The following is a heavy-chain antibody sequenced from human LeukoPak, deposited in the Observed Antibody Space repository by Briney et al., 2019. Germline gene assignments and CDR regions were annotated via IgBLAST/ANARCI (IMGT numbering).Heavy chain of an antibody. CDR2: IYYSGST. D-gene: IGHD3-3*01. Sequence: PSETLSLTCTVSGGSISSYYWSWIRQPPGKGLEWIGYIYYSGSTNYNRSLKSRVTISVDTSKNQFSLKLSSVTAADTAVYYCARGTIFGVVPPYYYYGMDVWGQGTTVTVSS. V-gene: IGHV4-59*01. J-gene: IGHJ6*02. CDR1: GGSISSYY. CDR3: ARGTIFGVVPPYYYYGMDV.